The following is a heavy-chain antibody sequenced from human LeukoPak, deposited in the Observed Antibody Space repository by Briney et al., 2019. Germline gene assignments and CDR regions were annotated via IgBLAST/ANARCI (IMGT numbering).Heavy chain of an antibody. V-gene: IGHV3-33*06. CDR3: AKDLSSSWFEGLDN. CDR1: GFTLSTYG. D-gene: IGHD6-13*01. CDR2: IWNDGSNK. Sequence: GGSLRLPCAASGFTLSTYGMYWVRQAPGKGLEWVAVIWNDGSNKHYADSVKGRFTISRDNYKNTLYMQMNRLRAEDTAVYYCAKDLSSSWFEGLDNWGQGTLVTVSS. J-gene: IGHJ4*02.